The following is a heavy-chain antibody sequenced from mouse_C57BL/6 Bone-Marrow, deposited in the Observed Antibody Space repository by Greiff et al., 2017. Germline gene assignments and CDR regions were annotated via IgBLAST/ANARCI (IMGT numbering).Heavy chain of an antibody. CDR3: ARLKVAY. Sequence: VQLQESGAELVRPGTSVKVSCKASGYAFTNYLIEWVKQRPGQGLEWIGVINPGSGGTNYKEKFKGKATLTADKSSITSYMQLSSLTSEDSAVYFCARLKVAYWGQGTLVTVSA. V-gene: IGHV1-54*01. CDR2: INPGSGGT. CDR1: GYAFTNYL. J-gene: IGHJ3*01.